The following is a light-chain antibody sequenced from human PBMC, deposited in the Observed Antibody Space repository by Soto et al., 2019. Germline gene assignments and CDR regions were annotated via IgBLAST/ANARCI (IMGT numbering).Light chain of an antibody. CDR1: TTDIDNYDS. V-gene: IGLV2-18*01. Sequence: QSALTQPPSVSGSPGQSVTIPCPATTTDIDNYDSVSWYQQAPGTAPQLIIYDVNNRPSGAPARFSGSTSGNTASLTISGLQAEDETDYFCSLYSSNGSLIFGPGTKVTVL. CDR3: SLYSSNGSLI. J-gene: IGLJ1*01. CDR2: DVN.